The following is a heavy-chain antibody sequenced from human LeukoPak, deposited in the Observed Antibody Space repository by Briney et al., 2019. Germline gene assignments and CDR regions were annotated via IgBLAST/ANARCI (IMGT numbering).Heavy chain of an antibody. CDR3: AELGITMIGGI. V-gene: IGHV3-48*03. J-gene: IGHJ6*04. CDR1: GFTFSSYN. D-gene: IGHD3-10*02. Sequence: GGSLRLSCAASGFTFSSYNMNWVRQAPGKGLEWVSYISSSGSTIYYADSVKGRFTISRDNAKNSLYLQMNSLRAEDTAVYYCAELGITMIGGIWGKGTTVTISS. CDR2: ISSSGSTI.